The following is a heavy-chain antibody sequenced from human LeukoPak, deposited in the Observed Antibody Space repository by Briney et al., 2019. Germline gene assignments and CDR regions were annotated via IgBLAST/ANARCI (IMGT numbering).Heavy chain of an antibody. CDR3: AREGDSSSWYFDY. CDR1: GYSFTSYW. J-gene: IGHJ4*02. V-gene: IGHV5-51*01. D-gene: IGHD6-13*01. CDR2: IYPGDSDT. Sequence: GESLKISCKGSGYSFTSYWIGWVRQMPGKGLEWMGIIYPGDSDTRYSPSFQGQVTISADKSISTAYLQWSSLKASGTAMYYCAREGDSSSWYFDYWGQGTLVTVSS.